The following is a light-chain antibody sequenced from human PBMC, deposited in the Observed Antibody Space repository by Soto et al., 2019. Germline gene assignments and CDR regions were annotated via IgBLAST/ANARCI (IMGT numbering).Light chain of an antibody. CDR3: QQSYKNPHT. V-gene: IGKV1-39*01. J-gene: IGKJ4*01. Sequence: DIQMTQSPSSLSASVGDRVTITCQASQSISTNLSWYQKKPGKAPKLLISGASSLQSGVPSRFSGSGSGTDFSLTISSLQPEDFALYYCQQSYKNPHTFGGGTRVEIK. CDR1: QSISTN. CDR2: GAS.